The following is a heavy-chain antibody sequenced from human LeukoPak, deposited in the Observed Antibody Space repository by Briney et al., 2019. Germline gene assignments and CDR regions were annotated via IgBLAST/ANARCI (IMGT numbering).Heavy chain of an antibody. Sequence: TETLSLTCTVSGGSISSYYWSWIRQPPGKGLEWIGYYYYSGSTNYNPSLKSRVTISVDTSKNQFSLKLSSVTAADTAVYYCAREHNDSSGYYYYFDYWGQGTLVTVSS. CDR1: GGSISSYY. J-gene: IGHJ4*02. D-gene: IGHD3-22*01. CDR2: YYYSGST. V-gene: IGHV4-59*12. CDR3: AREHNDSSGYYYYFDY.